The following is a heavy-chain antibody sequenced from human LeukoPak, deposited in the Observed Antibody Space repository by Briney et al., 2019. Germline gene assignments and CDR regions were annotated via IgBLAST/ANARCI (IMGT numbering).Heavy chain of an antibody. CDR2: ISSSGISR. D-gene: IGHD3-3*01. CDR1: GFTFSDYH. CDR3: AKDAVWDFWSGHPWPPVFDP. Sequence: PGGSLRLSCAASGFTFSDYHMTWIRQAPGKGLEWASFISSSGISRYYADSVKGRFTISRDNSKNTLYRQMDSLRAEDTAVYYCAKDAVWDFWSGHPWPPVFDPWGQGTLVTVSS. J-gene: IGHJ5*02. V-gene: IGHV3-NL1*01.